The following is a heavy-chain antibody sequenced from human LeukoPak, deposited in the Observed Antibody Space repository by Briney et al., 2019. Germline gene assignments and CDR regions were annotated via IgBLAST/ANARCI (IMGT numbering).Heavy chain of an antibody. D-gene: IGHD5-18*01. CDR1: GGSFSGYY. J-gene: IGHJ4*02. Sequence: PSETLSLTCAVYGGSFSGYYWSWIRQPPGKGLEWIGEINHSGSTNYNPSLKSRVTISVDTSKNQFSLKLSSVTAADTAVYYCARARCSYGMDYWGQGTLVTVSS. CDR3: ARARCSYGMDY. CDR2: INHSGST. V-gene: IGHV4-34*01.